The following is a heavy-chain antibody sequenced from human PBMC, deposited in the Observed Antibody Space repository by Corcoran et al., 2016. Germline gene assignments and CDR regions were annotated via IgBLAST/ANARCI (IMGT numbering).Heavy chain of an antibody. CDR2: IWYDGSNK. CDR1: GFTFSSYG. D-gene: IGHD6-19*01. V-gene: IGHV3-33*01. Sequence: QVQLVESGGGVVQPGRSLRLSCAASGFTFSSYGMHWVRQAPGKGLEWVAVIWYDGSNKYYADSVKGRFTISRDNSKNTLYLQRNSLRAEDTAVYYCARVVAVAGTYWFDPWGQGTLVTVSS. J-gene: IGHJ5*02. CDR3: ARVVAVAGTYWFDP.